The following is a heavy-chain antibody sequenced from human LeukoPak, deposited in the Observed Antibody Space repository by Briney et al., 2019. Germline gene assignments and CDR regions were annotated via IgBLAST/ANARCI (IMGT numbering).Heavy chain of an antibody. J-gene: IGHJ3*02. D-gene: IGHD5-12*01. CDR1: GYSFTGSG. CDR2: ISAYNGNT. V-gene: IGHV1-18*01. Sequence: ASGKVSCKASGYSFTGSGISWVRQAPGQGLEWMGWISAYNGNTNYAQNVQGRVTMTTDTSTSTAYMEPRSLRYDDTAVYYCAKDPMTLYGGYSRDAFDIWGQGTMVTVSS. CDR3: AKDPMTLYGGYSRDAFDI.